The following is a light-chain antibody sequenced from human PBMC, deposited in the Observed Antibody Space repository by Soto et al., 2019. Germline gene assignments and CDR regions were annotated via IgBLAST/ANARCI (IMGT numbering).Light chain of an antibody. J-gene: IGKJ1*01. Sequence: EIVLTQSPANLSLSPGERATLSCRASQSVSSYLAWYQQKPGQAPRLLIYDASNRATGIPARFSGSGSGTDFTLTISSLEPEDFAVYYCQQRSNWPTTFGQGTKVEIK. V-gene: IGKV3-11*01. CDR2: DAS. CDR3: QQRSNWPTT. CDR1: QSVSSY.